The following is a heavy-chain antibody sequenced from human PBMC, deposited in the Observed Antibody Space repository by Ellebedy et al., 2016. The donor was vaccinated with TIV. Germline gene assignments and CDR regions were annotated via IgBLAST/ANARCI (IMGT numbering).Heavy chain of an antibody. D-gene: IGHD6-13*01. CDR2: INHSGST. J-gene: IGHJ4*02. CDR1: GGSFSGYY. Sequence: SETLSLTXAVYGGSFSGYYWSWIRQPPGKGLEWIGEINHSGSTNYNPSLKSRVTISVDTSKNQFSLKLSSVTAADTAVYYCARFSRGAAAAPDYWGQGTLVTVSS. CDR3: ARFSRGAAAAPDY. V-gene: IGHV4-34*01.